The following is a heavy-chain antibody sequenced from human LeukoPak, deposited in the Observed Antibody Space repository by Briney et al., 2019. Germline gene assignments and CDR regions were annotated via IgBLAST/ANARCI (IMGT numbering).Heavy chain of an antibody. CDR3: ARVDY. CDR2: ISYDGSNK. CDR1: GFTFSSYA. Sequence: GGSLRLSCAASGFTFSSYAMHWVRQAPGKGLEWVAVISYDGSNKYYADSVKGRFTISRDNSKNTLYLQMNSRRAEDTAVYYCARVDYWGQGTLVSVSS. J-gene: IGHJ4*02. V-gene: IGHV3-30-3*01.